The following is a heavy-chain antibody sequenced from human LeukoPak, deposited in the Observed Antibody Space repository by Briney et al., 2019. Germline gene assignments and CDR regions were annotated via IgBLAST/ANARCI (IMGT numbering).Heavy chain of an antibody. CDR3: ARDRYFDL. V-gene: IGHV3-21*01. Sequence: MNWVRQAPGKGLEWVSSISSSSSYIYYADSVKGRFTISRDNAKNSLYLQMNSLRAEDTAVYYCARDRYFDLWGRGTLVTVSS. J-gene: IGHJ2*01. CDR2: ISSSSSYI.